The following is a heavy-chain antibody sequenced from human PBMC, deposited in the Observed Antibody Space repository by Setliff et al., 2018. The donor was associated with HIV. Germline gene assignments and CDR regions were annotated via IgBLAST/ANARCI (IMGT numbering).Heavy chain of an antibody. Sequence: GGSLRLSCAASGFTFSSYSMNWVRQAPGKGLEWVSYISSSSSYTHYADSVKGRFTISRDNAKNSLYLQMNSLRAEDTAVYYCARLSAVTTIDYWGQGTLVTSPQ. D-gene: IGHD6-19*01. J-gene: IGHJ4*02. CDR2: ISSSSSYT. CDR3: ARLSAVTTIDY. CDR1: GFTFSSYS. V-gene: IGHV3-21*01.